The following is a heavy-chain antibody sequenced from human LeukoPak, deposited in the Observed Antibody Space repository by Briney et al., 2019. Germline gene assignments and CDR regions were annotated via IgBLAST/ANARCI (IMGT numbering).Heavy chain of an antibody. Sequence: PSETLSLTCAVYGGSFSGYYWSWIRQPPGEGLEWIGEINHSGSTNYNPSLKSRVTISVDTSKNQFSLKLSSVTAADTAVYYCARGYVGYYYGSGSYYNKGYYYYGMDVWGQGTTVTVSS. J-gene: IGHJ6*02. D-gene: IGHD3-10*01. CDR1: GGSFSGYY. V-gene: IGHV4-34*01. CDR3: ARGYVGYYYGSGSYYNKGYYYYGMDV. CDR2: INHSGST.